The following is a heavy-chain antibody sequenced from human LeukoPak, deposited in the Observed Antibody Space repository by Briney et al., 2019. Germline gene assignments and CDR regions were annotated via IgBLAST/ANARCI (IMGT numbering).Heavy chain of an antibody. CDR3: AKSSGGGSGRLFDY. J-gene: IGHJ4*02. Sequence: PGGSLRLSCAASGITVSNNYMSWVRQAPGKGREWVSVIYPGGSTFYADSVKGRFTISRDNSKNTLYLQVDSLRAEDTAVYYCAKSSGGGSGRLFDYWGQGTLVTVSS. CDR1: GITVSNNY. CDR2: IYPGGST. V-gene: IGHV3-53*05. D-gene: IGHD3-10*01.